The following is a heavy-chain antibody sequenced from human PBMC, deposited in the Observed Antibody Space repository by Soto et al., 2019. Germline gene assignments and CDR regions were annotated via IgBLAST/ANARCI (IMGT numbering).Heavy chain of an antibody. Sequence: PGGTLRLSCAVSGFTISSYSMNWVRQAPGKGLEWVSSITSSGSYIYYADSMKGRFTISRDNAKNSLCLQVNSLRAEDTAVYYCARLHCSGGSCHYSFDYWGQGTLVTVSS. D-gene: IGHD2-15*01. CDR2: ITSSGSYI. V-gene: IGHV3-21*01. CDR3: ARLHCSGGSCHYSFDY. CDR1: GFTISSYS. J-gene: IGHJ4*02.